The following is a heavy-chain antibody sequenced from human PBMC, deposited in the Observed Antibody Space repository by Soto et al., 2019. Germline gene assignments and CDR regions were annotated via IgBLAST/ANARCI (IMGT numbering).Heavy chain of an antibody. Sequence: QXXLQXXXAGLLKPSETLSLTCAVYGGSFSGXXXXXXRQPPGKGLEWIGEINHSGSTNYNPSLXXXXXXXXXXXXXXXXXXXXXXTAADTAVYYCARNKGLQLAFDYWGQGTLVTVSS. V-gene: IGHV4-34*01. CDR3: ARNKGLQLAFDY. D-gene: IGHD3-10*01. J-gene: IGHJ4*02. CDR1: GGSFSGXX. CDR2: INHSGST.